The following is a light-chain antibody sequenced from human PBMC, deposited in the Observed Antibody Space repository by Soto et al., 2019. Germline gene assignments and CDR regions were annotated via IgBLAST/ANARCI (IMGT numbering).Light chain of an antibody. CDR1: QSVSSSF. CDR2: GAS. V-gene: IGKV3-20*01. CDR3: QQYGSSPLT. J-gene: IGKJ4*01. Sequence: EIVLTQSPGTLPLSPGERATLSCRASQSVSSSFLAWYQQKPGQAPRLLIYGASSWATGIPDRFSGSGSGTDSTLTISRLEPEDVAVYYCQQYGSSPLTFGGGTKVEIK.